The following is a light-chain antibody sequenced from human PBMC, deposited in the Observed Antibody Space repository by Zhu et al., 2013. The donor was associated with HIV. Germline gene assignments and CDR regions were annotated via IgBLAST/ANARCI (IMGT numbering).Light chain of an antibody. J-gene: IGLJ2*01. V-gene: IGLV2-14*02. CDR3: SVWDGSLNGVV. CDR2: DVS. CDR1: SSDVGSYNL. Sequence: QSALTQPASVSGSPGQSITISCTGTSSDVGSYNLVSWYQQYPGEAPKLIIYDVSKRPSGVSNRFSGSKSGTSASLAISGLQSEDEADYYCSVWDGSLNGVVFGGGTKLTVL.